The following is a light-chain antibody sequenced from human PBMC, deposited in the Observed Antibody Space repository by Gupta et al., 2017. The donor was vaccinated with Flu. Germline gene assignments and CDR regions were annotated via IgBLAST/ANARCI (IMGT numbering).Light chain of an antibody. V-gene: IGKV1-39*01. Sequence: DIQMTQSHSSLPAPIDDRLTITCRASQHTNIYLNWYQQKPGKAPRILIYAASTLQDGVPSRFSGSGAGTDYTLTISSLQPEDFATYYYHQSDNIPRTFGQGTKVDIK. CDR1: QHTNIY. CDR3: HQSDNIPRT. J-gene: IGKJ1*01. CDR2: AAS.